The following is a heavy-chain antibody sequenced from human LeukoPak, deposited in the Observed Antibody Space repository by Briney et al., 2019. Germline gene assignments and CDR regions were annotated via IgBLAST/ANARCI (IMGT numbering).Heavy chain of an antibody. Sequence: GGSLRLSCAASGFSLDDYAMHWVRQAPGKRLEWVSLISGDGRTTYYIDSVKGRFTISRDNSKNTLYLQMNSLRAEDTAVYYCAKDSAPPEPAFDYWGQGTLVTVSS. CDR3: AKDSAPPEPAFDY. CDR2: ISGDGRTT. D-gene: IGHD1-14*01. V-gene: IGHV3-43*02. J-gene: IGHJ4*02. CDR1: GFSLDDYA.